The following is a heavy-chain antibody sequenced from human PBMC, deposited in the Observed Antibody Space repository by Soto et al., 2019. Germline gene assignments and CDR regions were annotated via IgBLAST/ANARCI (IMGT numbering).Heavy chain of an antibody. J-gene: IGHJ5*02. CDR2: IYYSGST. Sequence: PSETLSLTCTVSGGSISSGDYYWIWIRQPPGKVLEWIGYIYYSGSTYYNPSLKSRVTISVDTSKNQFSLKLSSVTAADTAVYYCARAIGDGLGSYYLDWFDPWGQGTLVTVSS. CDR1: GGSISSGDYY. CDR3: ARAIGDGLGSYYLDWFDP. V-gene: IGHV4-30-4*01. D-gene: IGHD3-10*01.